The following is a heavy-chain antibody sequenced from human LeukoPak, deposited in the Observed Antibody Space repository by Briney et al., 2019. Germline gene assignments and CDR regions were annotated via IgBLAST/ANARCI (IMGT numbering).Heavy chain of an antibody. J-gene: IGHJ4*02. CDR3: ARGSGNEPFDY. Sequence: GGSLILSCAASGFTFSSHWIHWVRQAPGKGLVWVSGINRDGSSTSYADSVKGRFTISRDNAKNTLYLQMNSLRAEDTAVYYCARGSGNEPFDYWGQGTLVTVSS. V-gene: IGHV3-74*01. CDR1: GFTFSSHW. CDR2: INRDGSST. D-gene: IGHD5-12*01.